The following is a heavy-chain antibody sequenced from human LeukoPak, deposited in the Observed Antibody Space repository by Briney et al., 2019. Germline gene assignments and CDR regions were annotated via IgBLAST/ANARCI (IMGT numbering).Heavy chain of an antibody. Sequence: GASVKVSCKASGYTFTSYGISWVRQAPGQGLEWMGWISAYNGNTNYAQKLQGRVTMTTDTSTSTAYMELRSLRSDDTAVYYCARDQGGSYYATYNWFDPWGQGTLVTVSS. J-gene: IGHJ5*02. CDR1: GYTFTSYG. V-gene: IGHV1-18*01. D-gene: IGHD1-26*01. CDR3: ARDQGGSYYATYNWFDP. CDR2: ISAYNGNT.